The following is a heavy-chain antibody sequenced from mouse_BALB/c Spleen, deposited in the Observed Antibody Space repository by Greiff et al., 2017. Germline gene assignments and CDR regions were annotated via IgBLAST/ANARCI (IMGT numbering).Heavy chain of an antibody. V-gene: IGHV1-4*01. J-gene: IGHJ3*01. CDR1: GYTFTSYT. D-gene: IGHD2-3*01. CDR2: INPSSGYT. CDR3: AREDGYSAWFAY. Sequence: VQLQQPGAELARPGASVKMSCKASGYTFTSYTMHWVKQRPGQGLEWIGYINPSSGYTNYNQKFKDKATLTADKSSSTAYMQLSSLTSEDSAVYYCAREDGYSAWFAYWGQGTLVTVSA.